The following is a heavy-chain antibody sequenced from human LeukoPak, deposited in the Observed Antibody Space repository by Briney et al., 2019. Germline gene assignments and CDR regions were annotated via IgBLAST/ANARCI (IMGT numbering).Heavy chain of an antibody. D-gene: IGHD3-22*01. CDR3: ARVYDSSGSPYYYYYYMDV. Sequence: ASVKVSCKASGYTFTSYGISWVRQAPGQGLEWMGWISAYNGNTNYAQKLQGRVTITTDTSTSTAYMELRSLRSDDTAVYYCARVYDSSGSPYYYYYYMDVWGKGTTVTVSS. V-gene: IGHV1-18*01. J-gene: IGHJ6*03. CDR1: GYTFTSYG. CDR2: ISAYNGNT.